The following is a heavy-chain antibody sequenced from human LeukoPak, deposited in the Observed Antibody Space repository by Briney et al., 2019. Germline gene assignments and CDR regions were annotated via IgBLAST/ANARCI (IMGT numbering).Heavy chain of an antibody. Sequence: RGSPRLSCVASGFSFSNHGMHWVHQAPGKGLEWVSVIARDGGAKFYADSVKGRFTLSRDNSKNMFFLQMNFLTVEDTAIYYCAREATWGQWYFDHWGQGTPVTVSS. CDR2: IARDGGAK. D-gene: IGHD6-19*01. CDR3: AREATWGQWYFDH. V-gene: IGHV3-30*03. CDR1: GFSFSNHG. J-gene: IGHJ4*02.